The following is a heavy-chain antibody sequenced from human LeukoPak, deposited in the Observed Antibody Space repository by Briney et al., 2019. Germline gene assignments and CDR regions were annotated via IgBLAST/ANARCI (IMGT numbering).Heavy chain of an antibody. V-gene: IGHV4-59*01. CDR3: ARGMLNSGRDLDC. Sequence: SETLSLTCTVSGGSISSYYWSWIRQPPGKGLEWIGYIYYSGSTNYNPSLKSRVTISVDTSKNQFSLKLSSVTAADTAVYYCARGMLNSGRDLDCWGQGTLVTVSS. CDR1: GGSISSYY. J-gene: IGHJ4*02. CDR2: IYYSGST. D-gene: IGHD5-12*01.